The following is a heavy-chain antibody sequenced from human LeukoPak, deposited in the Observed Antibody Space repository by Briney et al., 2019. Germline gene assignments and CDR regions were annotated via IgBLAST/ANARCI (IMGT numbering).Heavy chain of an antibody. CDR3: TTEGGSNYYDSSGYYGPFDY. Sequence: GGSLRLSCAASGFTFSNAWMSWVRQAPGKGLEWVGRIKSKTDGGTTDYAAPVKGRFTISRDDSKNTLYLQMNSLKTEDTAVYYCTTEGGSNYYDSSGYYGPFDYWGQGTLVTVSS. CDR2: IKSKTDGGTT. D-gene: IGHD3-22*01. V-gene: IGHV3-15*01. J-gene: IGHJ4*02. CDR1: GFTFSNAW.